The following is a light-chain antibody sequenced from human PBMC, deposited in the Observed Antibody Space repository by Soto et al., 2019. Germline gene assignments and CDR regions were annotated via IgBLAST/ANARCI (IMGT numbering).Light chain of an antibody. CDR3: QQYGSSPPWT. CDR1: QSVGIK. CDR2: GAS. Sequence: EVVMTQSPATLSVSPGERATLSCRASQSVGIKLAWYQQKPGQAPRLLMYGASSRATGIPDRFSGSGSGTDLTLTISRLEPEDFEVYYCQQYGSSPPWTFGQGTKVDIK. J-gene: IGKJ1*01. V-gene: IGKV3-20*01.